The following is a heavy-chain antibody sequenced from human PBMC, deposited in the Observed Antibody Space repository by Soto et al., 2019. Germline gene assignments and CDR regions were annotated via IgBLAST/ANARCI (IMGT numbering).Heavy chain of an antibody. CDR2: IWYDGSNK. CDR1: GFTFSSYG. CDR3: ERDRFFGVVESGMDV. Sequence: GGSLRLSCAASGFTFSSYGMRWVLQGPGKGLEWVAVIWYDGSNKYYADSVKGRFTISRDNSKNTLYLKMNSLRAEETAVYYCERDRFFGVVESGMDVWGQGTTVTVYS. J-gene: IGHJ6*02. V-gene: IGHV3-33*01. D-gene: IGHD3-3*01.